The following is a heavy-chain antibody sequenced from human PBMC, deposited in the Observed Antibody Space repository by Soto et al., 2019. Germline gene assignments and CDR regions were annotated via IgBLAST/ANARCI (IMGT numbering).Heavy chain of an antibody. CDR3: AKTANGWFSAFDI. D-gene: IGHD6-19*01. J-gene: IGHJ3*02. Sequence: EVQLLESGGGSVQPGGSLRLSCAASGLTFSSYAMSWVRQAPGKGLEWVSAISGSGGTTYYADSVKGRFTFSRDNSKNTLYLQMNSLRAEDTAVYYCAKTANGWFSAFDIWGQGTMVTVSS. CDR1: GLTFSSYA. CDR2: ISGSGGTT. V-gene: IGHV3-23*01.